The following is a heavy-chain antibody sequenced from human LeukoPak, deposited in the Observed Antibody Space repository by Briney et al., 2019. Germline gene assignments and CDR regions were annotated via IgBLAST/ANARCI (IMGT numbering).Heavy chain of an antibody. CDR1: GFTFSSFG. CDR2: ISSSGSTI. V-gene: IGHV3-48*04. J-gene: IGHJ6*04. CDR3: AELGITMIGGV. D-gene: IGHD3-10*02. Sequence: GGSLRLSCVVSGFTFSSFGMHWVRQAPGKGLEWVSYISSSGSTIYYADSVKGRFTISRDNAKNSLYLQMNSLRAEDTAVYYCAELGITMIGGVWGKGTTVTISS.